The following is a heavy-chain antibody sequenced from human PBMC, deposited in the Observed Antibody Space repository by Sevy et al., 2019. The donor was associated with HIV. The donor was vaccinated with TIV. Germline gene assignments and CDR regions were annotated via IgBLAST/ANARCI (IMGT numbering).Heavy chain of an antibody. V-gene: IGHV3-7*01. D-gene: IGHD6-13*01. J-gene: IGHJ4*02. CDR1: GFSFHAYW. CDR2: INQDGSTN. CDR3: ARAIAAAAGF. Sequence: GGSLRLSCAGSGFSFHAYWMHWVRQVPGKGLEWLANINQDGSTNYYADSVKGRFTISRDNAKNLVYLQMNSLRPEDTGLYYCARAIAAAAGFWGQGTLVTVSS.